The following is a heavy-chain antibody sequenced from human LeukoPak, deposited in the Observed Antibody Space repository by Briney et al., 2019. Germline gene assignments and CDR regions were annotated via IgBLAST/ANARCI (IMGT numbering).Heavy chain of an antibody. D-gene: IGHD5-18*01. CDR1: GGSFSGYY. V-gene: IGHV4-34*01. Sequence: SETLSLTCAVYGGSFSGYYWSWIRQPPGKGLEWIGEINHSGSTNYNPSLKSRVTISVDTSKNQFSLKLSSVTAADTAVYYCARDRWVQLWSDAFDIWGQGTMVTVSS. CDR3: ARDRWVQLWSDAFDI. J-gene: IGHJ3*02. CDR2: INHSGST.